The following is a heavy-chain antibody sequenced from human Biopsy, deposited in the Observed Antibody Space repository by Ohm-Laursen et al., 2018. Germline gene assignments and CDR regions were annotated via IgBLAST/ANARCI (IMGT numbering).Heavy chain of an antibody. D-gene: IGHD3-3*01. CDR1: DDSIRNFY. V-gene: IGHV4-59*08. J-gene: IGHJ3*01. CDR2: ASYSGYT. Sequence: SQTLSLTCTVSDDSIRNFYWTWIRQPPGQGLEWIGHASYSGYTNYNPSLKSRVTISVDTSKNLFSLNLRFVTAADTAVYSCARLGNFWNAEDGLDLWGLGTMVTVSS. CDR3: ARLGNFWNAEDGLDL.